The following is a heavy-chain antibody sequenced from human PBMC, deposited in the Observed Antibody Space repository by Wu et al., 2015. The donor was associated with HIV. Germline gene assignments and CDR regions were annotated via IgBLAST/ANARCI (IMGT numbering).Heavy chain of an antibody. D-gene: IGHD6-13*01. CDR1: GGTLSNYA. CDR2: IIPILGTA. V-gene: IGHV1-69*15. CDR3: ARGSDSGYSSSWYRGHFDY. Sequence: QVQLVQSGAEVKKPGSSVKVSCKASGGTLSNYAINWVRQATGQGLEWMGRIIPILGTANYAQKFQGRVTITADESTSTAYMELSSLRSDDTAMYYCARGSDSGYSSSWYRGHFDYWGQGTLVTVSS. J-gene: IGHJ4*02.